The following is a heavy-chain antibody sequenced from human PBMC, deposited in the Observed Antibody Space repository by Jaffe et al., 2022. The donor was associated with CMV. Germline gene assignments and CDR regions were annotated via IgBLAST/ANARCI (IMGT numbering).Heavy chain of an antibody. V-gene: IGHV4-4*07. J-gene: IGHJ5*01. D-gene: IGHD1-26*01. CDR2: IHTNGNT. CDR3: ARGVLVGGTFHS. Sequence: QVQLQEAGPGLVKPSETLSLTCIVSGGSMSGSSWSWIRQPAGKGLEWIARIHTNGNTNYNPSLKSRVTMSIDTSKNHFSLTLTSVTAADTAMYYCARGVLVGGTFHSWGQGTLVTVSS. CDR1: GGSMSGSS.